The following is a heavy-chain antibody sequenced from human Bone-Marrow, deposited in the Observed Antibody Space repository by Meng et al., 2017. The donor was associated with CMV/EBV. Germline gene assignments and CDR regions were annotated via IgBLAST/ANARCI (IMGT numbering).Heavy chain of an antibody. CDR1: GGTFSSYT. J-gene: IGHJ6*02. Sequence: SGKVSCKASGGTFSSYTISWVRQAPGQGLEWMGGIIPIFGTANYAQKFQGRVTITTDESTSTAYMELSSLRSEDTAVYYCARGRAAPKTYYYYGMDVWGQGTTVTVSS. CDR3: ARGRAAPKTYYYYGMDV. V-gene: IGHV1-69*05. CDR2: IIPIFGTA.